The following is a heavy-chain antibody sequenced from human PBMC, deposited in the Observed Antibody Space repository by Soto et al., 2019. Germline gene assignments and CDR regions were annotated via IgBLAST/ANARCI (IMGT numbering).Heavy chain of an antibody. CDR3: ARDHLAGASHECFQH. CDR2: ISAYNGNT. J-gene: IGHJ1*01. CDR1: GYTFTSYG. V-gene: IGHV1-18*01. Sequence: QVQLVQSGAEVKKPGASVKVSCKASGYTFTSYGISWVRQAPGQGLEWMGWISAYNGNTNYAQKLQGRVTMTTDTPTSTAYRELRSLRSDDTAVYYGARDHLAGASHECFQHWGQGTLVTVSS. D-gene: IGHD6-13*01.